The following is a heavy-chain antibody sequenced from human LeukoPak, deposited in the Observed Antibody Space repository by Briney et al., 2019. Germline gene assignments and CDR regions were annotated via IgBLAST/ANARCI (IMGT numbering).Heavy chain of an antibody. CDR2: IWYDGSNK. Sequence: PGGSLRLSCAASGFTFSNHGMHWVCQAPGKGLEWVAVIWYDGSNKYYGDSVKGRFTISRDNSKNTVYLQMNSLRAEDTAVYYCATTPPGDGYNYGSWWGQGTLVTVSS. D-gene: IGHD5-24*01. V-gene: IGHV3-33*01. J-gene: IGHJ4*02. CDR3: ATTPPGDGYNYGSW. CDR1: GFTFSNHG.